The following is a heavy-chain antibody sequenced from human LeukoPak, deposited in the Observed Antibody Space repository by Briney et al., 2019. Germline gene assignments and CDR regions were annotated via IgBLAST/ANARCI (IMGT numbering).Heavy chain of an antibody. V-gene: IGHV1-46*01. CDR3: TRTINSWFDP. J-gene: IGHJ5*02. CDR2: IRPTVGST. CDR1: GYTFINHY. Sequence: ASVKVSCKPSGYTFINHYIHWVRQAPGQWLEWMGVIRPTVGSTSYAQNFQGRLSMTSDTSTSTAYMELSSLRSEDTAIYYCTRTINSWFDPWGQGTPVSVSS. D-gene: IGHD3-9*01.